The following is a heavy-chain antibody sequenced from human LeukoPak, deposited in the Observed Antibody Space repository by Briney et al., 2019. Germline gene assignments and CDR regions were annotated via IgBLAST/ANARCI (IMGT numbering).Heavy chain of an antibody. CDR2: INWNGGST. CDR3: AREGNPTYYYDSSGYYYVDYFDY. Sequence: GGSLRLSCAASGFTFDDYGMSWVRQAPGKGLEWVSGINWNGGSTGYADSVKGRFTISRDNAKNSLSLRMNSLRAEDTALYYCAREGNPTYYYDSSGYYYVDYFDYWGQGTLVTVSS. J-gene: IGHJ4*02. D-gene: IGHD3-22*01. V-gene: IGHV3-20*04. CDR1: GFTFDDYG.